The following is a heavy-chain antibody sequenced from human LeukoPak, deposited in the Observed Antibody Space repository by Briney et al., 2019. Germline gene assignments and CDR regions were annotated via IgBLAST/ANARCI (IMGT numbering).Heavy chain of an antibody. Sequence: PSETLSLTCTVSGGSISSYYWSWIRQPAGKGLEWNGRIYTSGSTNYNPSLKSRVTMSVDTSKNQFSLKLSSVTAADTAVYYCARALGCSSTSCFRSPPDAFDIWGQGTMVTVSS. CDR1: GGSISSYY. CDR2: IYTSGST. V-gene: IGHV4-4*07. J-gene: IGHJ3*02. D-gene: IGHD2-2*01. CDR3: ARALGCSSTSCFRSPPDAFDI.